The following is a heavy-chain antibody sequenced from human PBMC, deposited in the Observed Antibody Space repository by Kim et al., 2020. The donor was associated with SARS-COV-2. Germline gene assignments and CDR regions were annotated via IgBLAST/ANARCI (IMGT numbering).Heavy chain of an antibody. CDR2: ISSSSSDI. CDR1: GFTFSSYS. J-gene: IGHJ4*02. V-gene: IGHV3-21*01. CDR3: ASLDDYSNYGALDY. D-gene: IGHD4-4*01. Sequence: GGSLRLSCAASGFTFSSYSMNWVRQAPGKGLEWVSSISSSSSDIYYADSVKGRFTISRDNAKNSLYLQMNSLRAEDTAVYYCASLDDYSNYGALDYWGQGTLVTVSS.